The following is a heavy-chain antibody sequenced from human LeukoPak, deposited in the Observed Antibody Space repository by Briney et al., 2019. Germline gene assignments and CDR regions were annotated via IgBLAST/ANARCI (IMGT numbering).Heavy chain of an antibody. V-gene: IGHV3-9*01. CDR3: ARGPYSSGWTPFDY. CDR2: ISWGSGSI. CDR1: GFTFDDYT. Sequence: GRSLRLSCAASGFTFDDYTMHWVRQAPGKGLEWVSGISWGSGSIDYADSVKGRFTISRDNAKNSLYLQMNSLRADDTALYYCARGPYSSGWTPFDYWGQGTLVTVSS. J-gene: IGHJ4*02. D-gene: IGHD6-19*01.